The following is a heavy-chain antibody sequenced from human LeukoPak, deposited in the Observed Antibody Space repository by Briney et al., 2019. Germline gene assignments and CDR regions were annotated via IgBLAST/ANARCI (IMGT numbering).Heavy chain of an antibody. V-gene: IGHV1-46*01. Sequence: ASVKVSCKASGYTFSTYYMHWVRQAPGQGLEWVGVINPSGATTTYAQKFQGRVTMTRDTSTSTVYMELSSLRIEDTAMYYCSRDLGESYNDYWGQGTMVTVSS. CDR1: GYTFSTYY. D-gene: IGHD1-26*01. J-gene: IGHJ4*02. CDR3: SRDLGESYNDY. CDR2: INPSGATT.